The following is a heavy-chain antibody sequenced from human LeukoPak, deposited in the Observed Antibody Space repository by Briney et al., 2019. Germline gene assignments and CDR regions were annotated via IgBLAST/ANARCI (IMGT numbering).Heavy chain of an antibody. Sequence: SETLSLTCTVSGGSISSHYWSWIRQPPGKGLEWIGYIYYSGSTNYNPSLKSRVTISVDTSKNQFSLKLSSVTAADTAVYYCATGLAAAGTLYYYYYYMDVWGKGTTVTVSS. D-gene: IGHD6-13*01. CDR2: IYYSGST. CDR3: ATGLAAAGTLYYYYYYMDV. J-gene: IGHJ6*03. CDR1: GGSISSHY. V-gene: IGHV4-59*11.